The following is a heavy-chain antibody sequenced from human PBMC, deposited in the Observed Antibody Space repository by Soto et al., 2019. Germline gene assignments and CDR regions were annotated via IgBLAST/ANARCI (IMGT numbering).Heavy chain of an antibody. CDR2: IIPIFGTA. CDR3: ARRGYYDSSGYSPFDY. D-gene: IGHD3-22*01. V-gene: IGHV1-69*13. J-gene: IGHJ4*02. CDR1: GGPFSSYA. Sequence: GGSVKVYWKASGGPFSSYAISLVRQAPGQGLEWMGGIIPIFGTANYAQKFQGRVTITADESTSTAYMELSSLRSEDTAVYYCARRGYYDSSGYSPFDYWGQGTMVTVSS.